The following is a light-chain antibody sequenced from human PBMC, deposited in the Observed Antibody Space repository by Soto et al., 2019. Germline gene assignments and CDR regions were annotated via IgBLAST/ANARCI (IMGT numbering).Light chain of an antibody. V-gene: IGKV3D-20*02. CDR3: QQRQYWPPIT. Sequence: EIVLTQSPGTLSLSPGERATLSCRASQSIRGIYLAWYQQKPGQAPRLLIYGGSSRATGIPDRFSGSGSGTDFNLTISTLEPEDFAVYYCQQRQYWPPITFGQGTRLEIK. CDR2: GGS. J-gene: IGKJ5*01. CDR1: QSIRGIY.